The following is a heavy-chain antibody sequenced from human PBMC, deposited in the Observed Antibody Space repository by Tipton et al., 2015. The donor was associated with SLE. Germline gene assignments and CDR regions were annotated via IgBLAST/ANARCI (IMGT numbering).Heavy chain of an antibody. CDR2: FFSGGSI. J-gene: IGHJ4*02. CDR1: GFTFSSYE. D-gene: IGHD2-8*02. V-gene: IGHV3-53*01. CDR3: ARAPNHCTATTCYRKGLDY. Sequence: SLRLSCTASGFTFSSYEMNWVRQAPGKGLEWVSAFFSGGSIFYADSVKGRFTISRDNSKNTLYLQMDSLRAEDTAVYYCARAPNHCTATTCYRKGLDYWGQGTMVTVSS.